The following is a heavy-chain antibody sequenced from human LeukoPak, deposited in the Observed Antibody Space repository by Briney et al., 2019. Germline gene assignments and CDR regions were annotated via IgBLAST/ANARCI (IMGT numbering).Heavy chain of an antibody. CDR3: ARQYCSGGSCYSGVLYYYYYMDV. CDR2: IYYSGST. CDR1: GGSISSYY. J-gene: IGHJ6*03. D-gene: IGHD2-15*01. Sequence: PSETLSLTCTVSGGSISSYYWSWIRQPPGKGLEWIGSIYYSGSTYYNPSLKSRVTISVDTSKNQFSLKLSSVTAADTAVYYCARQYCSGGSCYSGVLYYYYYMDVWGKGTTVTVSS. V-gene: IGHV4-39*01.